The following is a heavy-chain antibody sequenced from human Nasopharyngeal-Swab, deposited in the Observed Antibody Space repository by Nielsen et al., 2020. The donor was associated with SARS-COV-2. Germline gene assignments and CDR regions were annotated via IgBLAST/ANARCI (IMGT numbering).Heavy chain of an antibody. V-gene: IGHV3-9*01. J-gene: IGHJ4*02. CDR1: GFTFENYA. CDR3: AKARRTDTYGYECFDS. D-gene: IGHD5-18*01. Sequence: SLKISCAASGFTFENYAMHWVRQPPGKGLEWVSGITWNSGNKGYAESVRGRFTISRDNAKNSLYLQMNSLRAEDTALYYCAKARRTDTYGYECFDSWGQGTLVTVSS. CDR2: ITWNSGNK.